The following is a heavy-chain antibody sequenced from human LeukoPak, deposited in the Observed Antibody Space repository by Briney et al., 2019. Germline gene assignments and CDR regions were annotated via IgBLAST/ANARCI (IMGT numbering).Heavy chain of an antibody. CDR2: IYYSGST. CDR3: ARIVQDPYYYGMDV. V-gene: IGHV4-39*01. CDR1: GGSISSSSYY. D-gene: IGHD1-1*01. Sequence: KPSETLSLTCTVSGGSISSSSYYWGWIRQPPGKGLERIGSIYYSGSTYYNPSLKSRVTISADTSKNQFSLKLSSVTAADTAVYYCARIVQDPYYYGMDVWGQGTTVTVSS. J-gene: IGHJ6*02.